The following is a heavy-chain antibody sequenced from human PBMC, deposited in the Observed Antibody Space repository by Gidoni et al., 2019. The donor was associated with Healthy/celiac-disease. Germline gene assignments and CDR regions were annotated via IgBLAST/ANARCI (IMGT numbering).Heavy chain of an antibody. J-gene: IGHJ4*02. D-gene: IGHD3-10*01. CDR1: GFTFRSYG. Sequence: QVQLVESGGGVVQPGRSLRLSCAASGFTFRSYGMHWVRQAPGKGLEWVAVIWYDGSNKYYADSVKGRFTISRDNSKNTLYLQMNSLRAEDTAVYYCARDGADGSGSYLGYFDYWGQGTLVTVSS. CDR3: ARDGADGSGSYLGYFDY. CDR2: IWYDGSNK. V-gene: IGHV3-33*01.